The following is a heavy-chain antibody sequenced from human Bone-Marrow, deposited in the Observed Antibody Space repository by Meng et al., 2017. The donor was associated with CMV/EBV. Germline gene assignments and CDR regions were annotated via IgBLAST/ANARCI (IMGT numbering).Heavy chain of an antibody. D-gene: IGHD2-2*01. Sequence: ASVKVSCKASGYTFTDYYMHWVRQAPGQGLEWMGWINPNSGGTNYAQKFRGRVTMTRHTSITTAYMELSRLRSDDTAVYYCARDPVLPAALDNWGQGTLVTVSS. V-gene: IGHV1-2*02. CDR3: ARDPVLPAALDN. J-gene: IGHJ4*02. CDR1: GYTFTDYY. CDR2: INPNSGGT.